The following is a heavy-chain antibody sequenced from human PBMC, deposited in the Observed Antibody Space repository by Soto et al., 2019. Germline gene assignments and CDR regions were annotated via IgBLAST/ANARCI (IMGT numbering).Heavy chain of an antibody. J-gene: IGHJ6*02. CDR1: GGSFSGYY. CDR2: INHSGST. CDR3: ARDYPYSSSWYPDYYGMDV. V-gene: IGHV4-34*01. D-gene: IGHD6-13*01. Sequence: PSETLSLTCAVYGGSFSGYYWSWIRQPPGKGLEWIGEINHSGSTNYNPSLKSRVTISVDTSKNQFSLKLSSVTAADTAVYYCARDYPYSSSWYPDYYGMDVWGQGTTVTVSS.